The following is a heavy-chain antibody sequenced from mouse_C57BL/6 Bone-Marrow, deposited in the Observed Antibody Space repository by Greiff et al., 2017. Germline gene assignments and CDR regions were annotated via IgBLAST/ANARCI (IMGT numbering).Heavy chain of an antibody. V-gene: IGHV1-81*01. D-gene: IGHD2-5*01. J-gene: IGHJ3*01. Sequence: QVQLQQSGAELARPGASVKLSCKASGYTFTGYGISWVKQRTGQGLEWIGEIYPRSGNTYYNEKFKGKATLTAAKSSSTASMELRSLTSEDAAVYFCAIYSNYPFGYWGQGTLVTVSA. CDR2: IYPRSGNT. CDR1: GYTFTGYG. CDR3: AIYSNYPFGY.